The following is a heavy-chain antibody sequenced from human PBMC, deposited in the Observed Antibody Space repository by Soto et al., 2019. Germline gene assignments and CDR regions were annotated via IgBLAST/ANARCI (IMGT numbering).Heavy chain of an antibody. D-gene: IGHD3-9*01. CDR3: AKETNAYEINF. CDR2: ISYDGNTQ. V-gene: IGHV3-30-3*01. CDR1: GFSFRANP. J-gene: IGHJ4*02. Sequence: QVQLVESVGGVVQPGGSLRLSCEAPGFSFRANPLPWVRQAPGKGLEWVAVISYDGNTQYYADSVKGRFTVSRDNSNNILYVEMNNLRDEDTAMYYCAKETNAYEINFWGQGTLVTVSP.